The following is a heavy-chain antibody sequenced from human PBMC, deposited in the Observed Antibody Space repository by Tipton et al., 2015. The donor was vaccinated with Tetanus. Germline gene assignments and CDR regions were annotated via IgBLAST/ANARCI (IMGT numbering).Heavy chain of an antibody. CDR1: GGSFSGYY. J-gene: IGHJ4*02. V-gene: IGHV4-34*01. D-gene: IGHD3-22*01. CDR3: ARGQRSGNYYDSSGYSYVY. Sequence: TLSLTCAVYGGSFSGYYWSWIRQPPGKGLEWIGEINHSGSTNYNPSLKSRVTISVDTSKNQFSLKLSSVTAADTAVYYCARGQRSGNYYDSSGYSYVYWGQGTLVTVSS. CDR2: INHSGST.